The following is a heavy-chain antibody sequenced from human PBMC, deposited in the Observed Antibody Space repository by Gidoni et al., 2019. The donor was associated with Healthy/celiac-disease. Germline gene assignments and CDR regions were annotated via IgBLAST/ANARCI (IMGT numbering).Heavy chain of an antibody. CDR3: ATLAPGGWPTGAFDI. D-gene: IGHD6-19*01. Sequence: QLQLQESGPGLVKPSETLSLTCTVAGGSISSSSYYWGWIRQPPGKGLEWIGSIYYSGSTYYNPSLKSRVTISVDTSKNQFSLKLSSVTAADTAVYYCATLAPGGWPTGAFDIWGQGTMVTVSS. V-gene: IGHV4-39*01. J-gene: IGHJ3*02. CDR1: GGSISSSSYY. CDR2: IYYSGST.